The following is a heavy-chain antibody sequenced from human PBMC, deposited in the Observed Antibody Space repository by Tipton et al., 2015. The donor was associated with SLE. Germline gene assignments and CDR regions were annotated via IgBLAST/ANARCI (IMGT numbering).Heavy chain of an antibody. CDR1: GGSISSHY. D-gene: IGHD3-22*01. Sequence: TLSLTCTVSGGSISSHYWSWIRQPPGKGLEWIGYIYNSGSGNYNPSLKSQVTISVDKSKNQFSLKLSSVSAADTAVYYCARSDYYDSSGYYSYAFDIWGQGTMVTVTS. V-gene: IGHV4-59*11. J-gene: IGHJ3*02. CDR3: ARSDYYDSSGYYSYAFDI. CDR2: IYNSGSG.